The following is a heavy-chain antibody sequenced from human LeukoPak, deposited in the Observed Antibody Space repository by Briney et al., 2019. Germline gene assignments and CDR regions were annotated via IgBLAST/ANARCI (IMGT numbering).Heavy chain of an antibody. CDR1: GGPIGSYY. V-gene: IGHV4-59*08. CDR3: ARPNPYCSSTSCLDAFDI. Sequence: SETLSLTCTVSGGPIGSYYWSWIRQPPGKGLEWIGYIYYSGSTNYNPALKSRVTISVDTSKNQFSLKLSSVTAADTAVYYCARPNPYCSSTSCLDAFDIWGQGTMVTVSS. CDR2: IYYSGST. J-gene: IGHJ3*02. D-gene: IGHD2-2*01.